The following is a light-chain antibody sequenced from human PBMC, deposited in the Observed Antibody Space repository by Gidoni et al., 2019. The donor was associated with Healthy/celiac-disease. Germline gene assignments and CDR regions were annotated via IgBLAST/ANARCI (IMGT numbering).Light chain of an antibody. CDR2: WAS. J-gene: IGKJ1*01. CDR1: QSVLYSSNNKNY. V-gene: IGKV4-1*01. Sequence: DIVMTQSPDSLAVSLGESATINCKSSQSVLYSSNNKNYLAWYQQKPGQPPKLLIYWASTRESGVPDRFSGSGSGTDFTLTISSLQAEDVAVYYCQQYYSTPPTFXQXTKVEIK. CDR3: QQYYSTPPT.